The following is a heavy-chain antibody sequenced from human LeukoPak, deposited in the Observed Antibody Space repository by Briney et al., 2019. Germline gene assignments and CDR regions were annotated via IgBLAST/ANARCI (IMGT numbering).Heavy chain of an antibody. D-gene: IGHD3-22*01. CDR1: GFTFSTFA. CDR3: ARDIYYYDSSGYYFPGGSDY. J-gene: IGHJ4*02. Sequence: GGSLRLSCAASGFTFSTFAMIWVRQPPGKGLEWVSSIFPSGGEIHYADSVRGRFTISRDNSKSTLSLQMNSLRAEDTAVYYCARDIYYYDSSGYYFPGGSDYWGQGTLVTVSS. CDR2: IFPSGGEI. V-gene: IGHV3-23*01.